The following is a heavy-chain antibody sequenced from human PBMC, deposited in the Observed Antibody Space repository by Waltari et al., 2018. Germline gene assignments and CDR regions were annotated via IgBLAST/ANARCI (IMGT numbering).Heavy chain of an antibody. CDR3: ARALGGADY. CDR1: GGSFSGSY. Sequence: QVQLQQWGAGLLKPSETLSLTCAVYGGSFSGSYWSWIRQPPGKGLEWFGEINHSGSTNDNPSRKSRVTISVDTSNNQFSLKRSSVTAADTAVYYCARALGGADYWGQGTLVTVSS. CDR2: INHSGST. D-gene: IGHD3-3*01. V-gene: IGHV4-34*01. J-gene: IGHJ4*02.